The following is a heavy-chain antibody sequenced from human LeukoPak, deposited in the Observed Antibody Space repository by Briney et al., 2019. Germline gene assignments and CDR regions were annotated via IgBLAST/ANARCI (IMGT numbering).Heavy chain of an antibody. J-gene: IGHJ3*02. D-gene: IGHD2/OR15-2a*01. CDR3: ARGNFSAYDI. Sequence: HPGGSLRLSCAASGFTFSRHWMSWVRQAPGKGLEWVANIKQDGSEKYYVDSVKGRFTISRDNAKNSLYLQMNSLRAEDTAVYYCARGNFSAYDIWGQGTMVTVSS. CDR2: IKQDGSEK. CDR1: GFTFSRHW. V-gene: IGHV3-7*05.